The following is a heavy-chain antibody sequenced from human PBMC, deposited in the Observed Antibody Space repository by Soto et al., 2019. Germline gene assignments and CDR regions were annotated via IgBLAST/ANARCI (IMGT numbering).Heavy chain of an antibody. D-gene: IGHD2-2*02. V-gene: IGHV4-30-2*01. CDR2: IHVTGYT. J-gene: IGHJ4*02. CDR1: GDSITSGSYS. CDR3: ARGGALRPYRHDTLAF. Sequence: PSETLSLTCSVSGDSITSGSYSWSWIRQAPGKGLEWIGNIHVTGYTSFSPSLKRRLSMSVDTSQNQFSLYLNSVTAADTAVYYCARGGALRPYRHDTLAFWGQGALVTVSS.